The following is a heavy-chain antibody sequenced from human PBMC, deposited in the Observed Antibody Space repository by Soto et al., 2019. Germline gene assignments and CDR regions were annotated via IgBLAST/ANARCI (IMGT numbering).Heavy chain of an antibody. CDR2: IYYSGST. Sequence: PSETLSLTCTVSGGSISSGGYYWSWIRQHPGKGLEWIGYIYYSGSTYYNPSLKSRVTISVDTSKNQFSLKLSSVTAADTAVYYCARVAYDSSGYSPRGNWLDPWGQGTLVTVSS. J-gene: IGHJ5*02. V-gene: IGHV4-31*03. CDR1: GGSISSGGYY. CDR3: ARVAYDSSGYSPRGNWLDP. D-gene: IGHD3-22*01.